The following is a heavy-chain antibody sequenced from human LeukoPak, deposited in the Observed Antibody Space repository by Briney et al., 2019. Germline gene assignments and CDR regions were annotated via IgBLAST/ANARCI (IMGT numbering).Heavy chain of an antibody. D-gene: IGHD2-15*01. Sequence: SETLSLTCTVSGGSISSSSYYWGWIRQPPGKGLECIGSIYYSGSTYYNPSLKSRVTISVDTSKNQFSLKLSSVTAADTAVYYCARDLGGSYTAHAFDLWGQGTMVTVSS. V-gene: IGHV4-39*07. CDR3: ARDLGGSYTAHAFDL. J-gene: IGHJ3*01. CDR1: GGSISSSSYY. CDR2: IYYSGST.